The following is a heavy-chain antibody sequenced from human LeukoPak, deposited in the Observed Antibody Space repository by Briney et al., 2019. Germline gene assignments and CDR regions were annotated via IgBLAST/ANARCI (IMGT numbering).Heavy chain of an antibody. CDR1: GGSISSYC. D-gene: IGHD4-17*01. V-gene: IGHV4-4*07. CDR3: ARDFMTTVTTASEPLNYYYYGMDV. Sequence: SETLSLTCTVSGGSISSYCWSWIRQPAGKGLEWIGRIYTSGSTNYNPSLKSRVTMSVDTSKNQFSLKLSSVTAADTAVYYCARDFMTTVTTASEPLNYYYYGMDVWGQGTTVTVSS. CDR2: IYTSGST. J-gene: IGHJ6*02.